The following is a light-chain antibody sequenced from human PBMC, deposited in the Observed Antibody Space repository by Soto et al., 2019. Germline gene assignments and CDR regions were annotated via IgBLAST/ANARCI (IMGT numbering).Light chain of an antibody. CDR1: QSISTW. V-gene: IGKV1-5*03. J-gene: IGKJ1*01. CDR2: KAS. Sequence: DIQMTQSPSTLSASVGDRVTITCRASQSISTWLAWYQQKPGKATKLLIYKASSLESGVPSRFSGSGSGTEFTLTISSLQPDDFATYYCQQYNTYSKWTFGQGTKVEVK. CDR3: QQYNTYSKWT.